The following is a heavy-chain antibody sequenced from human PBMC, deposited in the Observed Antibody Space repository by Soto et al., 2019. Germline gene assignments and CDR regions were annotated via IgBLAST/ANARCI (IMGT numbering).Heavy chain of an antibody. CDR3: ARHEEVEMATIRDRTDAFDI. CDR2: IDPSDSYT. Sequence: GESLKISCKGSGYSFTSYWISWVRQMPGKGLEWMGRIDPSDSYTNYSPSFQGHVTISADKSISTAYLQWSSLKASDTAMYYCARHEEVEMATIRDRTDAFDIWGQGTMVTVSS. J-gene: IGHJ3*02. D-gene: IGHD5-12*01. CDR1: GYSFTSYW. V-gene: IGHV5-10-1*01.